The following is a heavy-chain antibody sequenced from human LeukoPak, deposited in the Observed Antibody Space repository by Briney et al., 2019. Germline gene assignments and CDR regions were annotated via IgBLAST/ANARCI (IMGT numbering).Heavy chain of an antibody. J-gene: IGHJ4*02. CDR1: GYTFTSNY. V-gene: IGHV1-46*01. CDR2: IYPRDGST. Sequence: ASVKVSCKASGYTFTSNYIHWMRQAPGQGLEWMGMIYPRDGSTSYAQKFQGRVTVTRDTSTSTVHMELSGLRSEDTAVYYCARDQEGFDYWGQGTLVTVSS. CDR3: ARDQEGFDY.